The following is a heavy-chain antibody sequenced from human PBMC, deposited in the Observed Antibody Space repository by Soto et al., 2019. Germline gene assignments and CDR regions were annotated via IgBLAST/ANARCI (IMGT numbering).Heavy chain of an antibody. V-gene: IGHV1-8*01. CDR3: ARGFRGRGCSGGSCYGRYYYYMDV. CDR1: GSTFTSYD. CDR2: MNPNSGNT. Sequence: ASVKVSCKASGSTFTSYDINWVRQATGQGLEWMGWMNPNSGNTGYAQKFQGRVTMTRNTSISTAYMELSSLRSEDTAVYYCARGFRGRGCSGGSCYGRYYYYMDVWGKGTTVTVSS. J-gene: IGHJ6*03. D-gene: IGHD2-15*01.